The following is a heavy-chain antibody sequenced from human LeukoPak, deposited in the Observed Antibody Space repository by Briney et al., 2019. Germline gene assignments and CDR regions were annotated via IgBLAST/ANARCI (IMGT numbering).Heavy chain of an antibody. V-gene: IGHV3-66*01. Sequence: GSLRLSCAASGITVSSNNMTWVRQAPGKGLEWLSVIYSGGDTYYADSVKGRFTISRGNSKNTLFLQMNSLRAEDTAVYYCARRTGEGFFDYWGQGTLVTVSS. CDR2: IYSGGDT. J-gene: IGHJ4*02. D-gene: IGHD1-1*01. CDR1: GITVSSNN. CDR3: ARRTGEGFFDY.